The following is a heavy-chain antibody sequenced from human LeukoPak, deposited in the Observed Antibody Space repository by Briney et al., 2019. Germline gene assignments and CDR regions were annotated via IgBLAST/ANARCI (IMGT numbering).Heavy chain of an antibody. J-gene: IGHJ1*01. D-gene: IGHD6-19*01. V-gene: IGHV3-48*04. CDR3: ARRLFRRGRYSSGWSNEYFQH. CDR1: GFTFSSYS. Sequence: GGSPRLSCAASGFTFSSYSMNWVRQAPGKGLEWFSYIISSRSTIYYADSVKGRFTISRDNAKNSLFLQMSSLRAEDAAVYYCARRLFRRGRYSSGWSNEYFQHWGQGTLVTVSS. CDR2: IISSRSTI.